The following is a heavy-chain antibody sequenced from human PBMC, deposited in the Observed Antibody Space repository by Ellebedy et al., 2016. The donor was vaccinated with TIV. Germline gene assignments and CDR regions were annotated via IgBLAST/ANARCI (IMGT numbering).Heavy chain of an antibody. CDR3: VKEQMITFGGVIVMSAFDI. V-gene: IGHV3-64D*06. CDR2: INSDGGST. Sequence: GGSLRLSCSASGFTFSSYAIHWVRQAPGKGLEYVSAINSDGGSTYYADSVKGRFTISRDNSKNTLYLQMSSLRAEDTAVYYCVKEQMITFGGVIVMSAFDIWGQGTMVTVSS. D-gene: IGHD3-16*02. CDR1: GFTFSSYA. J-gene: IGHJ3*02.